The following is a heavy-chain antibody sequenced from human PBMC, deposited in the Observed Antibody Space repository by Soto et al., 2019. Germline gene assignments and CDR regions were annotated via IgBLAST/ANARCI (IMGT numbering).Heavy chain of an antibody. V-gene: IGHV3-23*01. CDR1: GFTFSSYA. D-gene: IGHD2-21*02. CDR2: ITGSGGST. J-gene: IGHJ4*02. Sequence: EVQLLESGGGLVQPGGSLRLSCAASGFTFSSYAMNWVRQAPGKGLEWVSTITGSGGSTYYADSVKGRFTISRDNSKNTRYLQMNSLRAEDTAVYYCANDVTATADYWGQGTLVTVYS. CDR3: ANDVTATADY.